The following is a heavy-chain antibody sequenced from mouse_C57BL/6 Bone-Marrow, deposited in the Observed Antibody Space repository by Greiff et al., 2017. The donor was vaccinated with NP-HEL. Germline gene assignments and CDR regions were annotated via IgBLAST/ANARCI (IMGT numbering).Heavy chain of an antibody. Sequence: QVQLQQPGAELVKPGASVKMSCKASGYTFTSYWITWVKQRPGQGLEWIGDIYPGSGSTTYNEKFKSKATLTVDTSSSTAYMQLSSLTSEDSAVYYCARTIYYYGSSYPSFDYWGQGTTLTVAS. CDR1: GYTFTSYW. J-gene: IGHJ2*01. V-gene: IGHV1-55*01. CDR2: IYPGSGST. D-gene: IGHD1-1*01. CDR3: ARTIYYYGSSYPSFDY.